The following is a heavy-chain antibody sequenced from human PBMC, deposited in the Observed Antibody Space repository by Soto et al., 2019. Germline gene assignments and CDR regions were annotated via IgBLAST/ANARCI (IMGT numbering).Heavy chain of an antibody. CDR3: ASGDLITVVSSFYYYGMDV. Sequence: GESLKISCKGSGYSFTSYWISWVRQMPGKGLEWMGRIDPSDSYTNYSPSFQGHVTISADKSISTAYLQWSSLKASDTAMYYCASGDLITVVSSFYYYGMDVWGQGTTVTVSS. V-gene: IGHV5-10-1*01. CDR1: GYSFTSYW. J-gene: IGHJ6*02. CDR2: IDPSDSYT. D-gene: IGHD4-17*01.